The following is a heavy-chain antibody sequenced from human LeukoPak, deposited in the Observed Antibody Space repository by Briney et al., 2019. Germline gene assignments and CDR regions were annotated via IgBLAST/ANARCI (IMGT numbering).Heavy chain of an antibody. CDR3: AKDLGACGRYCISY. CDR1: GFTSSNSH. CDR2: ITASDGA. V-gene: IGHV3-23*01. D-gene: IGHD2-21*01. J-gene: IGHJ4*02. Sequence: PGGSLRLSCAASGFTSSNSHMSWVRQAPGKGLEWVSSITASDGAYYADPVKGRFTISRDSARNTQYLQMNSLRADDTAIYYCAKDLGACGRYCISYWGQGTLVTVSS.